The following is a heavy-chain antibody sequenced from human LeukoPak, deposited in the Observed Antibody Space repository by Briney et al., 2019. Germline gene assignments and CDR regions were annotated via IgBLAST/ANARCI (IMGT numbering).Heavy chain of an antibody. D-gene: IGHD3-9*01. Sequence: PGGSLRLSCTASGFTFSDYAMSWFRQAPGKGLEWVGFIRNKAYGGTAEYAASVKGRFTISRDDSKTIAYMQMERLKAEDTAVDYWTKGKRYFDWVQADFWGQGTLVTVSS. J-gene: IGHJ4*02. V-gene: IGHV3-49*03. CDR1: GFTFSDYA. CDR3: TKGKRYFDWVQADF. CDR2: IRNKAYGGTA.